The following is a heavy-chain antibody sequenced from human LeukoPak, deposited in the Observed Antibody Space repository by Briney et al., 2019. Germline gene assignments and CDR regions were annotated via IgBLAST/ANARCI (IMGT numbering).Heavy chain of an antibody. D-gene: IGHD1-1*01. V-gene: IGHV1-18*01. CDR3: ARDPPWQLVRYFDN. CDR1: GYTFTSYG. Sequence: ASVKVSCKGSGYTFTSYGFNWMRQAPGQGLEWMGSISGNNGNTNYAPKLRGRVTMTTDTSTSTAYMELRSLRSDDTAVYYCARDPPWQLVRYFDNWGRGTLVTVSS. J-gene: IGHJ4*02. CDR2: ISGNNGNT.